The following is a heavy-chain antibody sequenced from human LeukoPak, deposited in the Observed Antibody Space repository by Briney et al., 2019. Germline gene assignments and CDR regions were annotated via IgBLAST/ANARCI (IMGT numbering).Heavy chain of an antibody. Sequence: PSETLSLTCTVSGGSISSYSWSWLRQPAGKGLEWIGRIYTSGSATYNPSLKSRVSMSGDTSKNQFSLKLSSVTAADTAVYYCARRYSSSWYKINNWFDPWGQGTLVTVSS. CDR3: ARRYSSSWYKINNWFDP. D-gene: IGHD6-13*01. J-gene: IGHJ5*02. V-gene: IGHV4-4*07. CDR1: GGSISSYS. CDR2: IYTSGSA.